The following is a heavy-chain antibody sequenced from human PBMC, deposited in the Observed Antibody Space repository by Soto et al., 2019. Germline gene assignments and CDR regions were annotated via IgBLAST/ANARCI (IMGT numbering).Heavy chain of an antibody. V-gene: IGHV4-59*01. Sequence: SVTMSLTWTVAGGSISNYCWSWIRQPPGKGLEWIGYIYYSGSTNYNPSLKSRVTISVDTSKNQFSLKLSSVTAADTAVYYCARRYAGNFDYWGQGTLVTVSS. CDR2: IYYSGST. CDR1: GGSISNYC. J-gene: IGHJ4*02. CDR3: ARRYAGNFDY. D-gene: IGHD2-8*01.